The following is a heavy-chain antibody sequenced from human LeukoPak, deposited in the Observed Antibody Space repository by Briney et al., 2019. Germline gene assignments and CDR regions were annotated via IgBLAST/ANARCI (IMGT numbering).Heavy chain of an antibody. CDR2: ISYDGSNK. CDR1: GFTFSSYA. Sequence: GGSLRLSCAASGFTFSSYAMHWVRQAPGKGLEWVAVISYDGSNKYYADSVKGRFTISRDNSKNTLYLQMNSLRAEDTAVYYCARENFQYWAQGTLVTVSS. J-gene: IGHJ4*02. V-gene: IGHV3-30-3*01. CDR3: ARENFQY.